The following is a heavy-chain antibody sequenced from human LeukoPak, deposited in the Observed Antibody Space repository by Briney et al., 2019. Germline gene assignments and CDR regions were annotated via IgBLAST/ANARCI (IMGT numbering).Heavy chain of an antibody. D-gene: IGHD3-3*01. CDR3: ARDFCADFWSGYCSFDY. J-gene: IGHJ4*02. V-gene: IGHV1-18*01. CDR2: ISAYNGNT. Sequence: ASVKVSCKASGYTFTSYGISWVRQAPGQGLEGMGWISAYNGNTNYAQKLQGRVTMTTDTSTSTAYMELRSLRSDDTAVYYCARDFCADFWSGYCSFDYWGQGTLVTVSS. CDR1: GYTFTSYG.